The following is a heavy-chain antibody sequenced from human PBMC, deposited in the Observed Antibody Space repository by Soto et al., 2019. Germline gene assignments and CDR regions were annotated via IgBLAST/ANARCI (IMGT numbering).Heavy chain of an antibody. Sequence: QITLKESGPTLVKPTQTLTLTCTFSGFSLTTSGVGVGWIRQPPGKALEWLALIYWNDDQYYIPSLKTRLTITKDTSRTQVVLTMTNLDPGDAASYYCAHKDPAADLTFDYWGQGSRLTVSS. V-gene: IGHV2-5*01. J-gene: IGHJ4*02. CDR1: GFSLTTSGVG. D-gene: IGHD6-13*01. CDR2: IYWNDDQ. CDR3: AHKDPAADLTFDY.